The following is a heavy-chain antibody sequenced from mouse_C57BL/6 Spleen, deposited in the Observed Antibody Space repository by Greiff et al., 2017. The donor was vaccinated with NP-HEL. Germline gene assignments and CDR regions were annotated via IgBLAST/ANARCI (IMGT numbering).Heavy chain of an antibody. CDR2: IYPGDGDT. CDR3: ARWGVTAVVANAMDY. Sequence: QVQLQQSGPELVKPGASVKISCKASGYAFSSSWMNWVKQRPGKGLEWIGRIYPGDGDTNYNGKFKGKATLTADKSSSTAYMQLSSLTSEDSAVYFGARWGVTAVVANAMDYWGQGTSVTVSS. J-gene: IGHJ4*01. D-gene: IGHD1-1*01. V-gene: IGHV1-82*01. CDR1: GYAFSSSW.